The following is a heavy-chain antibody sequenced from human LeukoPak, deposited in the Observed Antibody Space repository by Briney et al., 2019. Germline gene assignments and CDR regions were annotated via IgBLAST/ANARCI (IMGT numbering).Heavy chain of an antibody. CDR2: ISSSGSTI. V-gene: IGHV3-48*03. J-gene: IGHJ6*04. CDR1: GFTFSSYE. D-gene: IGHD2/OR15-2a*01. CDR3: ARSKLLLPDGMDV. Sequence: GGSLRLSCAASGFTFSSYEMNWVRQAPGKGLEWVSYISSSGSTIYYADSVKGRFTISRDNAKNSLHLQMNSLRAEDTAVYYCARSKLLLPDGMDVWGKGTTVTVSS.